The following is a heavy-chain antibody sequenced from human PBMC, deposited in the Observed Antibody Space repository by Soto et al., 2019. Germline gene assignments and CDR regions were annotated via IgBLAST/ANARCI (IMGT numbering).Heavy chain of an antibody. CDR2: LYSGGST. J-gene: IGHJ6*02. CDR1: GLRVSSNY. D-gene: IGHD3-16*01. CDR3: ARDFMATIGDYGLDV. V-gene: IGHV3-66*01. Sequence: EVQLMESGGGLVQPGGSRRLSCEASGLRVSSNYMTWVRQGPGKGLEWVSVLYSGGSTYYADSVRGRFTISRDNSKNTVFLQMNNLRVEDTAVYYCARDFMATIGDYGLDVWGQGTTVTVSS.